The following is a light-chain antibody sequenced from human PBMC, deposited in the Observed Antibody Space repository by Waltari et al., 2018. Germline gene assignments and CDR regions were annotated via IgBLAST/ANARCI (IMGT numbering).Light chain of an antibody. CDR3: QVWDDTTNSGV. Sequence: YVLTQPPSVSVAPGKPATLTCGGENIESKSVNWYQQKAGQAPVLVLFYDTDRPSGIPDRFSGSNSGNTATLTISWVEAGDEADYHCQVWDDTTNSGVSGGGTRLTVL. V-gene: IGLV3-21*01. J-gene: IGLJ3*02. CDR2: YDT. CDR1: NIESKS.